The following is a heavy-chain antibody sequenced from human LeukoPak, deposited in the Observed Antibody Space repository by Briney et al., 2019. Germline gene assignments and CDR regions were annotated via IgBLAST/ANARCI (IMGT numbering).Heavy chain of an antibody. D-gene: IGHD3-22*01. CDR1: GFTFSSYA. J-gene: IGHJ4*02. Sequence: GGSLRLSCAASGFTFSSYAMSWVRQAPGKGLEWVSAISGSGGSTYYADSVKGRFTISRDNSKNTLYLQMNSLRAEDTAVYYCARDPGYYDSSGYSNWGQGTLVTVSS. CDR3: ARDPGYYDSSGYSN. CDR2: ISGSGGST. V-gene: IGHV3-23*01.